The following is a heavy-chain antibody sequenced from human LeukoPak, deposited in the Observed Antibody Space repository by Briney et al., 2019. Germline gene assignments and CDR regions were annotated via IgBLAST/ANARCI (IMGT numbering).Heavy chain of an antibody. CDR3: ARNNPNSSGWYSFDS. Sequence: SQTLSLTCAISGDSVSSNTAAWNGIRQSPSRGLEWMGRTYYRSKWYDDYAVFVKSRIIINPDTSKNQFYLQLNSVTPEDTAVYYCARNNPNSSGWYSFDSWGQGTLVTVSS. CDR2: TYYRSKWYD. J-gene: IGHJ4*02. V-gene: IGHV6-1*01. CDR1: GDSVSSNTAA. D-gene: IGHD6-19*01.